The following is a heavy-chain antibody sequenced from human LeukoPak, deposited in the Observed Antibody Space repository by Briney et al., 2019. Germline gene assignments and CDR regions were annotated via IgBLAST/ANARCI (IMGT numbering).Heavy chain of an antibody. CDR3: AGNYDILTGPIYYYGMDV. D-gene: IGHD3-9*01. J-gene: IGHJ6*02. CDR2: LYYSGST. Sequence: SETLSLTCIVSGGPISSSNYHWGWIRQPPGKGLEWIGSLYYSGSTYYNPTLKSRLTISVDTSKNRFSLKLSSVTAADTAVYFCAGNYDILTGPIYYYGMDVWGQGTTVTVSS. V-gene: IGHV4-39*01. CDR1: GGPISSSNYH.